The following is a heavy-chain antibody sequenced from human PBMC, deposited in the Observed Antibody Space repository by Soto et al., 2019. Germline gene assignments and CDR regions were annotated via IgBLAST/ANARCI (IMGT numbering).Heavy chain of an antibody. V-gene: IGHV1-46*01. CDR1: GYTFTSYY. CDR2: INPSGGST. J-gene: IGHJ4*02. Sequence: ASVKVSCKASGYTFTSYYMHWVRQAPGQGLEWMGIINPSGGSTSYAQKFQGRVTMTRDTSTSTVYMELSSLRSEDTAVYYCARLAYYDILFGPEIDYWGQGTLVTVSS. D-gene: IGHD3-9*01. CDR3: ARLAYYDILFGPEIDY.